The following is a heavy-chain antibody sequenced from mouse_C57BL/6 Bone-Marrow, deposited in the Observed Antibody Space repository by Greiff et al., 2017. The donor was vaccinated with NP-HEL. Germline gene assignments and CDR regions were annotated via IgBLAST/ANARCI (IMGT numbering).Heavy chain of an antibody. CDR3: TTHYYGSSNWYFDV. Sequence: VHVKQSGAELVRPGASVKLSCTASGFNITDDYMHWVKQRPEQGLEWIGWIDPENGDTEYASKFQGKATITADTSSNTAYLQLSSLTSEDTAVYYCTTHYYGSSNWYFDVWGTGTTVTVSS. J-gene: IGHJ1*03. D-gene: IGHD1-1*01. CDR1: GFNITDDY. CDR2: IDPENGDT. V-gene: IGHV14-4*01.